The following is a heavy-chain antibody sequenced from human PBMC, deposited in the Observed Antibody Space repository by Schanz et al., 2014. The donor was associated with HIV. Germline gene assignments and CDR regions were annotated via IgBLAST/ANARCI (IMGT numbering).Heavy chain of an antibody. CDR2: INGHGGSP. D-gene: IGHD3-10*02. CDR1: GFSFSTYG. V-gene: IGHV3-74*01. Sequence: VQLVESGGGVVQPGRSLRLSCAASGFSFSTYGMHWVRQAPGKGLEWVSRINGHGGSPTYADSVEGRFTISRDNGKKMVYLQMNSLRDEDTAVYYCATEPSDGMFGEHWGQGTLVAVSS. J-gene: IGHJ4*02. CDR3: ATEPSDGMFGEH.